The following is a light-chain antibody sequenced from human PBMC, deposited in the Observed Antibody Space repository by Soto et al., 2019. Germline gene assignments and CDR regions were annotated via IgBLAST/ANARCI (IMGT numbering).Light chain of an antibody. CDR1: QSISNY. CDR3: QPSYNTPLT. J-gene: IGKJ1*01. CDR2: CAS. V-gene: IGKV1-39*01. Sequence: DLQMTQSPSSLSASVGDRVTITCRASQSISNYLNWYQQKPGKAPKLLIYCASNLQSGVPSRFSGSGSGTDFTLTILSLQPEDFATYLCQPSYNTPLTFGKETNVEIK.